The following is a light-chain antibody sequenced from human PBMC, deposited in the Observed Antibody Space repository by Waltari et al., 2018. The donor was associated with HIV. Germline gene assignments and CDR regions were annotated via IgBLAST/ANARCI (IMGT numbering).Light chain of an antibody. CDR2: STF. CDR3: QQADNFPLT. V-gene: IGKV1-12*01. Sequence: DIQMTQSPSSVSASVGDRVTISCWASRDIRKWLAWLQQKPGQAPKLLIFSTFYLQPGVPSRFSGGASGANYTLTINTLQPEDFATYFCQQADNFPLTFGPGTKVD. J-gene: IGKJ3*01. CDR1: RDIRKW.